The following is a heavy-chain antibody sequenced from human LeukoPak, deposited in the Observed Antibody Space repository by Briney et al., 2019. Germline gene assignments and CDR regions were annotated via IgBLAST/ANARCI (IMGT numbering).Heavy chain of an antibody. V-gene: IGHV3-23*01. CDR3: AKDPSSGWYRWSMDV. D-gene: IGHD6-19*01. CDR2: ISVSGVST. CDR1: GFTFSSYS. Sequence: GGSLRLSCAASGFTFSSYSMNWVRQAPGKGLEWVSIISVSGVSTYYADSVKGRFTISRDDSKSTLFMQMSSLRAEDTAVYYCAKDPSSGWYRWSMDVWGQGTTVTVSS. J-gene: IGHJ6*02.